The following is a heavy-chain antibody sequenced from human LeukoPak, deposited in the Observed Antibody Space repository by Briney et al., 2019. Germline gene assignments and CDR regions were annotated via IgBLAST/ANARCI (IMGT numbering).Heavy chain of an antibody. J-gene: IGHJ4*02. V-gene: IGHV5-51*01. CDR3: ARLDYYGSSYYFDY. CDR2: IYPDDSDT. D-gene: IGHD3-10*01. CDR1: GYSFPIYW. Sequence: GESLKISCKGSGYSFPIYWIGWVRQMPGKGLEWMGIIYPDDSDTRYSPSFQGQVIISADKSISTAFLQWSSLKASDTAMYYCARLDYYGSSYYFDYWGQGTLVTVSS.